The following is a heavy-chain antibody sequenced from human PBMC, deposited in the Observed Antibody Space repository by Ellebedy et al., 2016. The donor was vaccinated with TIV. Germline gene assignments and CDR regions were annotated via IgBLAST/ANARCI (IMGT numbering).Heavy chain of an antibody. V-gene: IGHV3-69-1*02. CDR3: ARDRTGVLDI. Sequence: GESLKISCAASGFIFSDYSMNWVRQAPGKGLEWVSSITSSSYIYYADSIKGRFTVSRDNAKNSLSLQMNSLRADDTAVYYCARDRTGVLDIWGQGTMVTVSS. CDR1: GFIFSDYS. J-gene: IGHJ3*02. D-gene: IGHD3-10*01. CDR2: ITSSSYI.